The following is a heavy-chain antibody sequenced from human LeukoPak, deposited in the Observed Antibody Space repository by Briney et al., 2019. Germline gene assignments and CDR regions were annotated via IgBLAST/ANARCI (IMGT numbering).Heavy chain of an antibody. Sequence: PSETLSLTCTVSGGSIRSSCYYWGWIRQPPGEGLEWFGSIYSSGSTYYNPSLKSRVTISVDTSKSQFSLKLSSVTAADTAVYYCASQSDDRSLYYFDYWGQGTLVTVSS. CDR1: GGSIRSSCYY. J-gene: IGHJ4*02. V-gene: IGHV4-39*01. D-gene: IGHD3-22*01. CDR2: IYSSGST. CDR3: ASQSDDRSLYYFDY.